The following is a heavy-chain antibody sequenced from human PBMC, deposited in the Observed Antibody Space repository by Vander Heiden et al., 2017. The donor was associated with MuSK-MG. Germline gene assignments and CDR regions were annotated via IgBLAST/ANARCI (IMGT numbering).Heavy chain of an antibody. CDR1: GFTFSRYA. V-gene: IGHV3-23*01. D-gene: IGHD3-9*01. CDR2: ISGSGGST. CDR3: AKDTPGGRYFDWFPFDY. Sequence: EVQLLESGGGLVQPGGSLRLSCAASGFTFSRYAMSWVRQAPGKGLEWVSAISGSGGSTYYADSVKGRFTISRDNSKNTLYLQMNSLRAEDTAVYYCAKDTPGGRYFDWFPFDYWGQGTLVTVSS. J-gene: IGHJ4*02.